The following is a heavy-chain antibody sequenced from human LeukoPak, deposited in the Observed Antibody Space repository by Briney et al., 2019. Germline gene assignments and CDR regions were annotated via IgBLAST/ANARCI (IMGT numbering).Heavy chain of an antibody. CDR1: GFTFSGSA. J-gene: IGHJ3*01. CDR2: ISTSSSYI. V-gene: IGHV3-21*01. CDR3: ARDREMGTIRNGFDV. D-gene: IGHD5-24*01. Sequence: GGSLRLSCAASGFTFSGSAMSWVRQAPGKGLEWVSSISTSSSYIYYAGSVKGRFTVSRDNAKNSLFLQMNSLRAEDTALYYCARDREMGTIRNGFDVWGQGTIVSVSS.